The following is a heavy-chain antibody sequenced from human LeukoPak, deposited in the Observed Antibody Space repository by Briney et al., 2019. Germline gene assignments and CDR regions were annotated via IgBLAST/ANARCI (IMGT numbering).Heavy chain of an antibody. D-gene: IGHD1-1*01. CDR3: ARDSYTRFDY. CDR1: GGSISSYY. J-gene: IGHJ4*02. V-gene: IGHV4-59*01. Sequence: SETLSLTCTVSGGSISSYYWSWIRQPPGKGLEWIGYIYYSGSTNYNPSLKSRVIISVDTSKNQFSLKLSSVTAADTAVYYCARDSYTRFDYWGQGTLVTVSS. CDR2: IYYSGST.